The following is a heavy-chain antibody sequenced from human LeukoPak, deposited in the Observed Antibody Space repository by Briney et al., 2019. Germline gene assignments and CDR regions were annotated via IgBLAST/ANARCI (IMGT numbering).Heavy chain of an antibody. CDR1: GFTFSNAW. CDR3: ATHSYYYGSGSYPHYLDY. J-gene: IGHJ4*02. D-gene: IGHD3-10*01. V-gene: IGHV3-20*04. CDR2: INWNGETT. Sequence: GGSLRLSCAASGFTFSNAWMSWVRQAPGKGLEWVSGINWNGETTGYVDSVKGRFTISRDNAKNSLYLQMNSLRAEDTALYYCATHSYYYGSGSYPHYLDYWGQGTLVTVSS.